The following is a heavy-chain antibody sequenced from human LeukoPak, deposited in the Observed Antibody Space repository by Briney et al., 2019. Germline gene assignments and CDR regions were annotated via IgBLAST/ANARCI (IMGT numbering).Heavy chain of an antibody. CDR2: IIPILGIA. D-gene: IGHD6-19*01. J-gene: IGHJ4*02. CDR1: GGTFSSYA. V-gene: IGHV1-69*04. Sequence: SVKVSCKAFGGTFSSYAISWVRQAPGQGLEWMGRIIPILGIANYAQKFQGRVTITADKSTSTAYMELSSLRSEDTAVYYCARDDGIAVAMGLFDYWGQGTLVTVSS. CDR3: ARDDGIAVAMGLFDY.